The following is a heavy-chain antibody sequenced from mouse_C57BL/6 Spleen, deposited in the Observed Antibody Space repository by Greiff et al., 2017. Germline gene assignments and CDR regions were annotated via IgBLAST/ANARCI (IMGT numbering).Heavy chain of an antibody. D-gene: IGHD2-13*01. V-gene: IGHV1-80*01. J-gene: IGHJ1*03. CDR1: GYAFSSYW. CDR3: AKGGGECDEGPHWYFDV. Sequence: VQLQQSGAELVKPGASVKISCKASGYAFSSYWMNWVKQRPGKGLEWIGQIYPGDGDTNYNGKFKGKVTLAADKYSSTADMQLSSLASEDSAVYCWAKGGGECDEGPHWYFDVWGTGTTGTVSS. CDR2: IYPGDGDT.